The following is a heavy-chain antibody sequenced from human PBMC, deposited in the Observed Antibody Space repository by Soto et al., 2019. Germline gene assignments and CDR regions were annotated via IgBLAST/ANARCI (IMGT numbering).Heavy chain of an antibody. V-gene: IGHV1-18*01. J-gene: IGHJ6*02. D-gene: IGHD5-12*01. CDR2: IGAYNGNT. Sequence: QVQLVQSGAEVKKPGASVKVSCKASGYTFTSYGISWVRQAPGQGLEWMGWIGAYNGNTNYAQKLQGRVTMTTDTSTSTAYMELRSLRSDDTAVYYCAREGGYSGYDLRHYYYYYGMDVWGQGTTVTVSS. CDR3: AREGGYSGYDLRHYYYYYGMDV. CDR1: GYTFTSYG.